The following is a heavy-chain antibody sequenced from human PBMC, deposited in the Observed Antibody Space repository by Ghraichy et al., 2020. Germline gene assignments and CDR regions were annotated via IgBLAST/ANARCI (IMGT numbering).Heavy chain of an antibody. CDR2: IKSKTDGGTT. V-gene: IGHV3-15*01. CDR3: TTFPADYYYGMDV. CDR1: GFTFSNAW. Sequence: GGSLRLSCAASGFTFSNAWMSWVRQAPGKGLEWVGRIKSKTDGGTTDYAAPVKGRFTISRDDSKNTLYLQMNSLKTEDTAVYYCTTFPADYYYGMDVWGQGTTVTVSS. J-gene: IGHJ6*02.